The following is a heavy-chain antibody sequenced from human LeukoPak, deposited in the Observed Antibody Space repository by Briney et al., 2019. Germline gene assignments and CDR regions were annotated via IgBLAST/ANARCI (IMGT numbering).Heavy chain of an antibody. J-gene: IGHJ4*02. CDR1: GGSISNDY. CDR3: ARGGYDFWSGYYGY. Sequence: SETLSLTCTVSGGSISNDYWSWIRQPAGKGLEWIGRIYISGSTNYNSSFKSRVAMSIDASKNEFSLKLSSVTAADTAVYYCARGGYDFWSGYYGYWGQGTLVTVSS. V-gene: IGHV4-4*07. D-gene: IGHD3-3*01. CDR2: IYISGST.